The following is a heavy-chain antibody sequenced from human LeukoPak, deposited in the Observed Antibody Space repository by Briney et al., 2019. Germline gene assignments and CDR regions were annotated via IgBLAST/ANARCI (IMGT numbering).Heavy chain of an antibody. Sequence: GASVKVSCKASGYTFTGYYMHWVRQAPGQGLEWMGWINPNSGGTNYAQKFQGRVTMTRDTSISTAYMELSRLRSDDTAVYYCARLASYYYGSEPLGWFDPWGQGTLVTVSS. CDR2: INPNSGGT. V-gene: IGHV1-2*02. D-gene: IGHD3-10*01. J-gene: IGHJ5*02. CDR3: ARLASYYYGSEPLGWFDP. CDR1: GYTFTGYY.